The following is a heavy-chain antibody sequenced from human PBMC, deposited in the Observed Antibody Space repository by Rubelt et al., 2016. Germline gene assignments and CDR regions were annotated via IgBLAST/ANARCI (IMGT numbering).Heavy chain of an antibody. D-gene: IGHD4-17*01. J-gene: IGHJ4*02. CDR1: A. CDR3: VREIYGECGFDY. CDR2: ISYDGSKI. V-gene: IGHV3-30*04. Sequence: AMHWVRQAPGEGLEWVAVISYDGSKIYYADSVKGRFTISRDNLKNTLYLQMDSLRGEDAALYYCVREIYGECGFDYWGQGTLVTVSS.